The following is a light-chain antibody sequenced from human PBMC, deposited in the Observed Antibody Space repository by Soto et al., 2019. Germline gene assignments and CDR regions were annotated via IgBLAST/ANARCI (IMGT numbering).Light chain of an antibody. CDR2: EAN. J-gene: IGLJ1*01. V-gene: IGLV2-23*01. Sequence: QSVLTQPASVSGSPGQSISISCTGTSGDVGSYDLVSWYQHHPGKAPKLIIHEANKRPSGVSNRFSGSKSGNTASLTISGLQAEDEADYYCCSYAGSSTYVFGTGTKVTVL. CDR3: CSYAGSSTYV. CDR1: SGDVGSYDL.